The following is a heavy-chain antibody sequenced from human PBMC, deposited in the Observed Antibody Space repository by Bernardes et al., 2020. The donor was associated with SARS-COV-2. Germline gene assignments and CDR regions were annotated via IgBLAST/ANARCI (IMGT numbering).Heavy chain of an antibody. V-gene: IGHV3-13*04. CDR1: GFTFSNYD. D-gene: IGHD3-9*01. CDR2: IGPAGDT. J-gene: IGHJ6*02. Sequence: GGSLRLSCAASGFTFSNYDMHWVRQATGKGLEWVSAIGPAGDTYYPGSVKGRFTISRENAKNSVYLQMNNLRADDTAVYYCAKGDWIFDDILTGFYSYGLDVWGQGTTVTVSS. CDR3: AKGDWIFDDILTGFYSYGLDV.